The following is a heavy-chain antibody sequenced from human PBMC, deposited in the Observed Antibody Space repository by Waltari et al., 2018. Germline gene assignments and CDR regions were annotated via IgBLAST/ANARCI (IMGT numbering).Heavy chain of an antibody. CDR2: IKNARDGATT. Sequence: EVQLVESGGGLFQSGGSLRLSCEASASNTFRASWMHWVRQVPGKGLMWVALIKNARDGATTMYADSVMGQFTVSRDDAKSTLYLQMSSLIVEETAVYYCATDYFSVFSVWGRGTLVTVSS. D-gene: IGHD3-10*01. V-gene: IGHV3-74*03. CDR1: ASNTFRASW. CDR3: ATDYFSVFSV. J-gene: IGHJ2*01.